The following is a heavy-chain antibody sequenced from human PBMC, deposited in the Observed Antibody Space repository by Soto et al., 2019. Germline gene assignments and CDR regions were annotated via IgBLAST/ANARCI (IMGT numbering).Heavy chain of an antibody. V-gene: IGHV3-33*01. D-gene: IGHD1-26*01. CDR2: IWFDGSNK. Sequence: QAQLVESGGGVVQPGRSLSLSCAASGFTFSNYAIHWVRQAPGKGLERVSVIWFDGSNKYYTDSVKCRFTITRDSSKNTMNSQMDRRRAEDAAVYYYARDQTYSYPYNWFDPWGQGALVTVSS. CDR1: GFTFSNYA. CDR3: ARDQTYSYPYNWFDP. J-gene: IGHJ5*02.